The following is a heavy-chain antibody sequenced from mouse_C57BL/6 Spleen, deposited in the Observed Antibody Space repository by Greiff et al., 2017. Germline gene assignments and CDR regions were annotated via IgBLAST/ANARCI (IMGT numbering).Heavy chain of an antibody. V-gene: IGHV1-59*01. J-gene: IGHJ3*01. CDR2: IDPSDSYT. CDR1: GYTFTSYW. CDR3: ARGDSSGHGAY. D-gene: IGHD3-2*02. Sequence: QVQLQQPGAELVRPGTSVKLSCKASGYTFTSYWMHWVKQRPGQGLEWIGVIDPSDSYTNYNQKFKGKATLTVDTSSSTAYMQLSSLTSEDSAVYYCARGDSSGHGAYWGQGTLVTVSA.